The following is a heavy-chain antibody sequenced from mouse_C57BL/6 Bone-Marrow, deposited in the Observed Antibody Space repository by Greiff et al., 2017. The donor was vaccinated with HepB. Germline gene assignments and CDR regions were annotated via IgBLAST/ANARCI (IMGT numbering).Heavy chain of an antibody. D-gene: IGHD1-1*01. J-gene: IGHJ3*01. Sequence: QVQLQQSGAELVKPGASVKLSCKASGYTFTSYWMQWVKQRPGQGLEWIGEIDPSDSYTNYNQKFKGKATLTVDTSSSTAYMQLSSLTSDDSAVYYCARDYGSSPFAYWGQGTLVTVSA. CDR2: IDPSDSYT. CDR3: ARDYGSSPFAY. V-gene: IGHV1-50*01. CDR1: GYTFTSYW.